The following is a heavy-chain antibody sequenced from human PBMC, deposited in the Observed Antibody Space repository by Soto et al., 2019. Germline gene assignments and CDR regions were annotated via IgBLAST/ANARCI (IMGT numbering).Heavy chain of an antibody. Sequence: TSETLSLTCAVYGGSFSDNYWSWIRQPPGKGLEWIGEINHSGSTNYSPSLKSRVTISVDTSKSQFSLKLSSVTAADTAVYYCAREGVGDFWSGYYRYYYMGVWGKGTTVTVSS. J-gene: IGHJ6*03. D-gene: IGHD3-3*01. CDR1: GGSFSDNY. CDR2: INHSGST. CDR3: AREGVGDFWSGYYRYYYMGV. V-gene: IGHV4-34*01.